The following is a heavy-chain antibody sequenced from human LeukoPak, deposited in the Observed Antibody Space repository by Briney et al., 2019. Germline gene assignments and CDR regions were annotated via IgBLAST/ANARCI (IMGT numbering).Heavy chain of an antibody. V-gene: IGHV4-38-2*02. D-gene: IGHD7-27*01. J-gene: IGHJ4*02. CDR2: VYRSGTT. Sequence: PSETLSLTCVVSGYSISSGYHWGWIRQPPGKGLEWIGSVYRSGTTYYDPSLKRRVTISVDTSKNQISRKVRSVTAADTAMYYCARENWVFDYWGQGILVTVSS. CDR1: GYSISSGYH. CDR3: ARENWVFDY.